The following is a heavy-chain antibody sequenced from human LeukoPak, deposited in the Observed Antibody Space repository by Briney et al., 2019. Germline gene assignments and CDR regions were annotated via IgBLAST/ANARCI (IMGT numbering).Heavy chain of an antibody. Sequence: SETLSLTCTVSGGSISSYYWSWLRQPPGKGLEYIGYTHYSGSTNYNPSLKSRVTISLDTSKNQFSLRLSSVTAADTAVYYCAREREGPYGYLDYWGQGTLVTVSS. CDR1: GGSISSYY. CDR3: AREREGPYGYLDY. V-gene: IGHV4-59*12. D-gene: IGHD4-17*01. J-gene: IGHJ4*02. CDR2: THYSGST.